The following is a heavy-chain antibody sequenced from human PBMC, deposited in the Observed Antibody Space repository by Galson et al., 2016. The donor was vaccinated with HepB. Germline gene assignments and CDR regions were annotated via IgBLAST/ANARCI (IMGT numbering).Heavy chain of an antibody. V-gene: IGHV4-31*11. Sequence: TLSLTCALSGGSITGGTYHWTWVRQQPGKGLEWIGYIFYSGYTYYNPSLKSRVTILVDTSSNHFSLKLSSVTAADTAVYYCARKRGADYRHFTGAFDIWGQGTMVTVSS. D-gene: IGHD4-11*01. CDR2: IFYSGYT. CDR3: ARKRGADYRHFTGAFDI. J-gene: IGHJ3*02. CDR1: GGSITGGTYH.